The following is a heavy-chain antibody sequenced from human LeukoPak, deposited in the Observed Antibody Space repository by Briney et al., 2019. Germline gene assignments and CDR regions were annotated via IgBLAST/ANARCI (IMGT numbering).Heavy chain of an antibody. CDR1: GGSISSSSYY. CDR2: IFYSGST. Sequence: TETLSLTCTVSGGSISSSSYYWGWIRQPPGKGLEWIGSIFYSGSTYYNPSLESRVTISVDTSKNQFSLKLSSVTAVDTAVYYCARQFYYDSGGSHYWGQGTLVTVSS. V-gene: IGHV4-39*01. D-gene: IGHD3-22*01. J-gene: IGHJ4*02. CDR3: ARQFYYDSGGSHY.